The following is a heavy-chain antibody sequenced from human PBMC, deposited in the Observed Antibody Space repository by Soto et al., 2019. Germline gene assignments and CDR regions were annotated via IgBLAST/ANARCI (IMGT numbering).Heavy chain of an antibody. V-gene: IGHV1-69*06. CDR2: IIAIFGTA. Sequence: QVQLVQSGAEVKKPGSSVKVSCKASGGTFSSYAISWVRQAPGQGLEWMGGIIAIFGTANYAQKFQRRVTITADKSTSTAYIELSSLRSEDTAVYYCARRQDYYASSGYSYWGQGTLVTVSS. D-gene: IGHD3-22*01. J-gene: IGHJ4*02. CDR3: ARRQDYYASSGYSY. CDR1: GGTFSSYA.